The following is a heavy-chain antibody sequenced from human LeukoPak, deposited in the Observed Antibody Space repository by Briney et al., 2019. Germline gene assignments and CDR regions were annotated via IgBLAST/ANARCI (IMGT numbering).Heavy chain of an antibody. J-gene: IGHJ4*02. CDR1: GGSISSGGYY. D-gene: IGHD3-9*01. V-gene: IGHV4-31*03. Sequence: SQTLSLTCTVSGGSISSGGYYWSWIRQHPGKGLEWIGYIYYSGSTNYNPSLKSRVTMSVDTSKNQFSLKLSSVTAADTAVYYCAREFRNWYDILTGYRYYFDYWGQGTLVTVSS. CDR2: IYYSGST. CDR3: AREFRNWYDILTGYRYYFDY.